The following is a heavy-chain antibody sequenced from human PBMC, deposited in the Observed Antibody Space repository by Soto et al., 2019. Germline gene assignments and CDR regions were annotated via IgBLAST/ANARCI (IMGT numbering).Heavy chain of an antibody. Sequence: LRLSCAASGFTFSNYGMSWVRQAPGKGLEWVSAISGSGAGTYYADSVKGRFTISRDNAKNSLYLQMNSLRAEDTAVYYCARDEITPAVDYWGQGTLVTVSS. V-gene: IGHV3-23*01. CDR3: ARDEITPAVDY. D-gene: IGHD2-15*01. CDR1: GFTFSNYG. J-gene: IGHJ4*02. CDR2: ISGSGAGT.